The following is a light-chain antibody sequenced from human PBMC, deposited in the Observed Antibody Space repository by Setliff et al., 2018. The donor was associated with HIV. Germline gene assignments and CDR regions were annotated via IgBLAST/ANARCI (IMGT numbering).Light chain of an antibody. J-gene: IGLJ1*01. Sequence: QSVLAHPASVSGSPGQSITISCTGTSSDVGSYNLVSWYQQHPGKAPKLIIYEGNKRPSGVSTRFSGSKSGNTASLTISGLQAEDEADYYCSSYTSTSTLFVFGTGTKVTVL. CDR2: EGN. CDR1: SSDVGSYNL. CDR3: SSYTSTSTLFV. V-gene: IGLV2-14*02.